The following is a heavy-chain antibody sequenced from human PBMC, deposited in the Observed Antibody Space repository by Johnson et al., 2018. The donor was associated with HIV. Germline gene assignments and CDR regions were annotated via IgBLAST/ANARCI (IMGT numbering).Heavy chain of an antibody. CDR1: GFTFSSYG. Sequence: VQLVESGGGVVQRGGSLRVSCAASGFTFSSYGLSWVRQAPGKGLVWVSRITTDGTNSAFADFLKGRSTISRDNAKSTLYLQMNSLRAEDTAVYYCARGGGYSIAAPSDAFDIWGQGTMVTVSS. D-gene: IGHD6-6*01. V-gene: IGHV3-74*02. CDR3: ARGGGYSIAAPSDAFDI. CDR2: ITTDGTNS. J-gene: IGHJ3*02.